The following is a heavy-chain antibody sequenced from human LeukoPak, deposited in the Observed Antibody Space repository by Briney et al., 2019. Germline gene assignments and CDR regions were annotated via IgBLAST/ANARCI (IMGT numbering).Heavy chain of an antibody. CDR1: GGSISTYY. Sequence: SGTLSLTCTVSGGSISTYYWSWIRQPPGKGLVWIGYIYYTGSTNYNPSLKSRVTISVDTSKNQFSLKLSSVTAAHTAVYYCARVEDSGYDYRGRFDPWGQGTLVTVSS. V-gene: IGHV4-59*12. D-gene: IGHD5-12*01. J-gene: IGHJ5*02. CDR2: IYYTGST. CDR3: ARVEDSGYDYRGRFDP.